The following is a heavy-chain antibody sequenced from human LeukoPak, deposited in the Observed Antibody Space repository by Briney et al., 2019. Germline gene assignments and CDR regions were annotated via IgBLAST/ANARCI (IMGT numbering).Heavy chain of an antibody. V-gene: IGHV4-59*01. CDR3: ARVEEGYGSGRRENYYYYYMDV. CDR2: IHYSGST. CDR1: GVSISNYY. Sequence: NPSETLCLTCTVSGVSISNYYWSWIRQPPGKGLEWIGYIHYSGSTSYNPSLKSRVTISVDTSKKQFSLKLSSVTAADTAVYYCARVEEGYGSGRRENYYYYYMDVWGKGTTVTISS. D-gene: IGHD3-10*01. J-gene: IGHJ6*03.